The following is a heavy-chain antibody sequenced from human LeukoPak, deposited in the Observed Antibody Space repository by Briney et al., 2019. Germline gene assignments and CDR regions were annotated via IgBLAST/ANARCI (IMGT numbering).Heavy chain of an antibody. V-gene: IGHV1-8*03. J-gene: IGHJ4*02. D-gene: IGHD2-15*01. Sequence: ASVKVSCKASGYTFTRYDINWVRQATGQGPEWMGWINLKSGYTGHAQNFQGRVTITRDTSISTVYLELSSLRSEDTALYFCTRVDGSPDYWGQGTLVTVSS. CDR1: GYTFTRYD. CDR3: TRVDGSPDY. CDR2: INLKSGYT.